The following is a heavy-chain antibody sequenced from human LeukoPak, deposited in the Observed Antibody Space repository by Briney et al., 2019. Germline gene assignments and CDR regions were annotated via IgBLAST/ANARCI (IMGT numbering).Heavy chain of an antibody. CDR2: INPNSGGT. J-gene: IGHJ6*04. CDR3: ARESQEGYYYDNSGMDV. D-gene: IGHD3-22*01. V-gene: IGHV1-2*02. CDR1: EYTFTGYY. Sequence: ASVKVSCKASEYTFTGYYMHWVRQAPGQGLEWMGWINPNSGGTNYAQKFQGRVTMTGDTSISTAYMELSRLRFDDTAVYYCARESQEGYYYDNSGMDVWGKGTTVTVSS.